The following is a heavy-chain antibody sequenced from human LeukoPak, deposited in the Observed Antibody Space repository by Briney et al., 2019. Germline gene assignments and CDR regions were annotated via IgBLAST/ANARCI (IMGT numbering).Heavy chain of an antibody. V-gene: IGHV1-2*06. D-gene: IGHD1-26*01. Sequence: ASVKVSCKASGYTFTGYYMHWVRQAPGQGLEWMALIHPNSGDTYYAQKFRGRVTMTRDTSISTAYMELNRLTSDDTAVYYCARDYSGSYTHWAQGTLVTISS. CDR3: ARDYSGSYTH. CDR1: GYTFTGYY. J-gene: IGHJ4*02. CDR2: IHPNSGDT.